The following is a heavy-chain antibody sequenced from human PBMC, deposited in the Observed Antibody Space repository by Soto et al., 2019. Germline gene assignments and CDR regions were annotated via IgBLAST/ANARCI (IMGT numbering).Heavy chain of an antibody. V-gene: IGHV1-8*02. J-gene: IGHJ5*02. CDR1: GYTFINYD. CDR2: MNPGRGKT. CDR3: ARMASSGTLNRFDP. Sequence: QVQLVQSGAEVKEPGASVRVSCKASGYTFINYDISWVRQDTGQGLGGMGWMNPGRGKTDYANKFQDRLPMTKDATKSTDHQEVNRQKSEDTAVYYYARMASSGTLNRFDPWGQGTLVNVSS.